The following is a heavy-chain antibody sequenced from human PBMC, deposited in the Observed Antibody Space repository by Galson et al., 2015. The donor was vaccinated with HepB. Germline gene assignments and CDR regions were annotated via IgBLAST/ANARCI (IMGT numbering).Heavy chain of an antibody. CDR1: GYSFTNYW. V-gene: IGHV5-51*01. Sequence: QSGAEVKKPGESLKISCQGSGYSFTNYWIGWVRQMPGKGLEWMGTIHPGDSEIRYSPSFQGQISISADKSIYTAYVQWSNLKASDSAMYYCVRPKSAYITAFEYWGQGTLVTVSS. D-gene: IGHD1-1*01. CDR3: VRPKSAYITAFEY. CDR2: IHPGDSEI. J-gene: IGHJ4*02.